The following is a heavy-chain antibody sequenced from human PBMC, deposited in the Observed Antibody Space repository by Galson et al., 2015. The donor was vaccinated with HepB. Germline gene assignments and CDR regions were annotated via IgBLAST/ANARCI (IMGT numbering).Heavy chain of an antibody. D-gene: IGHD2-15*01. CDR3: ARAPFGGSVGYGMDV. J-gene: IGHJ6*02. Sequence: SLRLSCAASGFTFSSYGMHWVRQAPGKGLEWVAVIWYDGSNKYYADSVKGRFTISRDNSKNTLYPQMNSLRAEDTAVYYCARAPFGGSVGYGMDVWGQGTTVTVSS. V-gene: IGHV3-33*01. CDR1: GFTFSSYG. CDR2: IWYDGSNK.